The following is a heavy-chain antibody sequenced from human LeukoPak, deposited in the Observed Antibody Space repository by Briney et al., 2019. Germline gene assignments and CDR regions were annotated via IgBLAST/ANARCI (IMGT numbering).Heavy chain of an antibody. CDR2: ISGSGGST. CDR3: AKDLLVYQLLWGAFDI. CDR1: GFTFSSYA. D-gene: IGHD2-2*01. Sequence: GGSLRLSCAASGFTFSSYAMSWVRQAPGKGLEWVSAISGSGGSTYYADSVKGRFTISRDNSKNTLYLQMNSLRAEDTAVYYCAKDLLVYQLLWGAFDIWGQGTMVTVSS. V-gene: IGHV3-23*01. J-gene: IGHJ3*02.